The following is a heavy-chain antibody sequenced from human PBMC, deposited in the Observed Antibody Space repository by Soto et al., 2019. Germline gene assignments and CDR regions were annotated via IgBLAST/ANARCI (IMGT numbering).Heavy chain of an antibody. CDR3: ARDRNEIVVVPAAKIKWFDP. Sequence: PGGSLRLSCAASGFTFSSYSMNWVRQAPGQGLEWVSSISSSSSYIYYADSVKGRFTISRDNAKNSLYLQMNSLRAEDTAVYYCARDRNEIVVVPAAKIKWFDPWGQGTLVTVSS. D-gene: IGHD2-2*01. CDR1: GFTFSSYS. J-gene: IGHJ5*02. V-gene: IGHV3-21*01. CDR2: ISSSSSYI.